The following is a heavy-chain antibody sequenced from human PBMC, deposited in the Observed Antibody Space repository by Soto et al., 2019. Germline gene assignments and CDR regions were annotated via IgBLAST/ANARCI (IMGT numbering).Heavy chain of an antibody. D-gene: IGHD6-19*01. CDR2: IRSDGSSI. J-gene: IGHJ4*02. Sequence: PGGSLRLSCAASGLTLSGYWMHWVRQVPGKGLVWVSRIRSDGSSIDYADSVKGRFTISRDNAKNTLYLQMNSLRAEDTAIYYCVREGSGWYYFDYWGQGILVTVSS. V-gene: IGHV3-74*01. CDR1: GLTLSGYW. CDR3: VREGSGWYYFDY.